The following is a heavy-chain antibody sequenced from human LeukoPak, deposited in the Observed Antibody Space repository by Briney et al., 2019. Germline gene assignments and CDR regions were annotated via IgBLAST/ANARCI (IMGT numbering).Heavy chain of an antibody. D-gene: IGHD3-22*01. CDR3: AKDGTTMILLDYFDF. J-gene: IGHJ4*02. V-gene: IGHV3-21*01. Sequence: GGSLRLSCAASGFTFSSYSMNWVRQAPGKGLEWVSSISSSSSYIYYADSVKGRFTISRDNAKNSLYLQMNSLRAEDTAIYYCAKDGTTMILLDYFDFWGQGTLVTVSS. CDR2: ISSSSSYI. CDR1: GFTFSSYS.